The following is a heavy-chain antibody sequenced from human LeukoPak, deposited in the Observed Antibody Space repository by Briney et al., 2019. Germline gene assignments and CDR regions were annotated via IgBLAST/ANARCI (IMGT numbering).Heavy chain of an antibody. CDR1: GFTFSRHT. D-gene: IGHD3-3*01. J-gene: IGHJ4*02. Sequence: GGSLRLSCAASGFTFSRHTMNWVRQAPGKGLEWVSSISSTGSYIYYAESLKGRFTVSRDNAKNYVYLQMNSLRVEDTAVYYCARAERLLEWLLDSWGQGTLVTVSS. CDR3: ARAERLLEWLLDS. CDR2: ISSTGSYI. V-gene: IGHV3-21*01.